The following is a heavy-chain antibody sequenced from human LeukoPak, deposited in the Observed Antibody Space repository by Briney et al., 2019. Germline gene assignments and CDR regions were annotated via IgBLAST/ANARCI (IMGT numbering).Heavy chain of an antibody. J-gene: IGHJ5*02. Sequence: PSETLSLTCTVSGGSISSYYWSWIRQPPGKGLEWIGYIYYSGSTNYNPSLKSRVTISVDTSRNQFSLKLSSVTAADTAVYYCARAHPKYTIFGVVTNWFDPWGQGTLVTVSS. V-gene: IGHV4-59*12. CDR3: ARAHPKYTIFGVVTNWFDP. D-gene: IGHD3-3*01. CDR2: IYYSGST. CDR1: GGSISSYY.